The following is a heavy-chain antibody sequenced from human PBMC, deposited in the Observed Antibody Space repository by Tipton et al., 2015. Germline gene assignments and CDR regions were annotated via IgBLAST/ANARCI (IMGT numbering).Heavy chain of an antibody. J-gene: IGHJ5*02. D-gene: IGHD3-22*01. CDR2: IFHSEST. Sequence: TLSLTCSVSGGSVTSNNYFWSWIRQPPGKGLEWIGHIFHSESTSYNPSLRSRVFISIDTSKNQFSLKLNSVTAADTAVYYCARGGAGYYYDSVGYLSWGQGTLVTVSS. CDR1: GGSVTSNNYF. CDR3: ARGGAGYYYDSVGYLS. V-gene: IGHV4-61*01.